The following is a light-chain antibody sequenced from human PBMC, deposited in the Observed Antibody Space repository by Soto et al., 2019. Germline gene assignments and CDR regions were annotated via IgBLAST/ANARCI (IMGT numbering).Light chain of an antibody. CDR2: EDN. J-gene: IGLJ2*01. Sequence: NFMLAQPHSVSESPGKTVTISCTRSSGSIASNYVQWYQQRPGSAPTTVIYEDNQRPSGVPDRFSGSIDSSSNSASLTISGLKTEDEADYYCQSYDSSNPVVFGGGTKVPVL. V-gene: IGLV6-57*04. CDR3: QSYDSSNPVV. CDR1: SGSIASNY.